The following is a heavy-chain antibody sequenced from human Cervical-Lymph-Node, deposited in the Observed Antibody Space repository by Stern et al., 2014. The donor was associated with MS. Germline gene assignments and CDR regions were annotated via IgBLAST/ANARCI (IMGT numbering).Heavy chain of an antibody. V-gene: IGHV3-23*04. J-gene: IGHJ4*02. D-gene: IGHD6-19*01. Sequence: EVQLVESGGDLAQPGGYLRLSCAVSGFTFSLYATSWVRQAPGKGLEWVSAIRGTDSSTYYAETVKGRFTISRDNSKYTLYLQMNNLRAEDTAVYYCAKEGIAVASFDYWGQGTLVTVSS. CDR1: GFTFSLYA. CDR3: AKEGIAVASFDY. CDR2: IRGTDSST.